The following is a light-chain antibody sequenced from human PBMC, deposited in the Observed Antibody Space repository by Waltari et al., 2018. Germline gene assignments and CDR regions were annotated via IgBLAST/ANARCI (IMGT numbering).Light chain of an antibody. CDR3: QQYNDRVLT. CDR1: ESVLFSSRNKNH. CDR2: WAS. V-gene: IGKV4-1*01. J-gene: IGKJ2*01. Sequence: DIVMTQSPDSLAVSLGERATINCKSSESVLFSSRNKNHLAWYQQKPGHPPKLLLYWASTRESGVPDRFSGSGSGTDFTLTISSLQPDDFATYYCQQYNDRVLTFGQGT.